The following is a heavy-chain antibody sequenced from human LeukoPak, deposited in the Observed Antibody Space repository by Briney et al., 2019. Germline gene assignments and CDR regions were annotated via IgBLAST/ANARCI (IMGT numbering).Heavy chain of an antibody. Sequence: GGSLRLSCAASGFTFSSYAMSWVRQAPGKGLEWVSAISGSGGSTYYADSVKGRFTIPRDNSKNTLYLQMNSLRAEDTAVYYCAKDPHYYYGSGSSFDYWGQGTLVTVSS. CDR2: ISGSGGST. CDR3: AKDPHYYYGSGSSFDY. J-gene: IGHJ4*02. D-gene: IGHD3-10*01. V-gene: IGHV3-23*01. CDR1: GFTFSSYA.